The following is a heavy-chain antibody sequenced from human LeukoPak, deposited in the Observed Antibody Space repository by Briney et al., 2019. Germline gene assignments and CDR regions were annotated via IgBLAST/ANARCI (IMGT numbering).Heavy chain of an antibody. CDR2: MNPNSGNA. V-gene: IGHV1-8*01. Sequence: ASVKVSCMASGYTFTSYDIHWVRQATGQGLEWMGWMNPNSGNAGYAQKFQGRVTMTRNTSISTAYMELSSLRSEDTAVYYCAKGGYSGYDGGDYWGQGTLVTVSS. J-gene: IGHJ4*02. CDR1: GYTFTSYD. CDR3: AKGGYSGYDGGDY. D-gene: IGHD5-12*01.